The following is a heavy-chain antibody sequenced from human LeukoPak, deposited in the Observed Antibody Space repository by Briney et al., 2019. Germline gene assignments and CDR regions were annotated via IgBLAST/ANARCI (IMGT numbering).Heavy chain of an antibody. CDR3: ARDQPDYGSGSYSRTYYYGMDV. J-gene: IGHJ6*02. D-gene: IGHD3-10*01. CDR1: GFTFSSYA. V-gene: IGHV3-23*01. Sequence: GGSLRLSCAASGFTFSSYAMSWVRQAPGKGLEWVSAIIGSGSSTYYADSVKGRFTISRDNSKNTLFLQMNSLGAEDAAVYYCARDQPDYGSGSYSRTYYYGMDVWGQGTTVTVSS. CDR2: IIGSGSST.